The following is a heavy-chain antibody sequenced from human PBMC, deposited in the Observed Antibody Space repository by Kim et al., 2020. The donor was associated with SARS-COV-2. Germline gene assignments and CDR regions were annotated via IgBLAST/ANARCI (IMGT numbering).Heavy chain of an antibody. Sequence: SETLSLTCTVSGGSISSGGYYWSWIRQHPGKGLEWIGYIYYSGSTYYNPSLKSRVTISVDTSKNHFSLKLSSVTAADTAVYYCARVPDSSGLYAMDVWGQGTTVTVSS. D-gene: IGHD3-22*01. CDR1: GGSISSGGYY. CDR2: IYYSGST. CDR3: ARVPDSSGLYAMDV. J-gene: IGHJ6*02. V-gene: IGHV4-31*03.